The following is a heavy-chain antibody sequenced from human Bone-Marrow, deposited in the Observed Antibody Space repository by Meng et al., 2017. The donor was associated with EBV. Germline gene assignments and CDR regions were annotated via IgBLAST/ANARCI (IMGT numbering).Heavy chain of an antibody. Sequence: QEQLVKSGAEVKNPGASVKVSCKASGYTFHDYFMYWVRLAPGQGPEWMGRINPKSGATNYAQKFQGRVTMTRDTSIDTVYMELTSMRSDDTAVYYCARERGSRYYWLDPWGQGTLVTVSS. CDR1: GYTFHDYF. CDR2: INPKSGAT. CDR3: ARERGSRYYWLDP. V-gene: IGHV1-2*06. D-gene: IGHD2-15*01. J-gene: IGHJ5*02.